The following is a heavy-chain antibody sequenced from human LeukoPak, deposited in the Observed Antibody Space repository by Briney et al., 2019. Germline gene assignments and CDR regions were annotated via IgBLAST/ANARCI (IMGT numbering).Heavy chain of an antibody. CDR3: ATDPPDSSGWPLADY. Sequence: GGSLRLSRAASGFTFSSYGMHWVRQAPGKGLEWVAVISYDGSNKYYADSVKGRFTISRDNSKNTLYLQMNSLRAEDTAVYYCATDPPDSSGWPLADYWGQGTLVTVSS. D-gene: IGHD6-19*01. CDR2: ISYDGSNK. V-gene: IGHV3-30*03. CDR1: GFTFSSYG. J-gene: IGHJ4*02.